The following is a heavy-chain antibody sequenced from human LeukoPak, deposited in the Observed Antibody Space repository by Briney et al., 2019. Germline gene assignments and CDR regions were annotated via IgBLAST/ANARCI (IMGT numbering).Heavy chain of an antibody. CDR3: AREWGEDSSSSTAPDAFDI. J-gene: IGHJ3*02. D-gene: IGHD6-6*01. Sequence: ASVKVSCTASGYTFTVYYMHWVRQAPGQGLEWMGWINPNSGGTNYAQKFQGRVTMTRDTSISTAYMELSRLRSDDTAVYYCAREWGEDSSSSTAPDAFDIWGQGTTVTVSS. CDR1: GYTFTVYY. V-gene: IGHV1-2*02. CDR2: INPNSGGT.